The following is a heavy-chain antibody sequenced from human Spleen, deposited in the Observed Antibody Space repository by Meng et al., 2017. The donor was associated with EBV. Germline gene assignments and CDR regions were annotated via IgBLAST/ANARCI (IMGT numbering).Heavy chain of an antibody. CDR3: ARAGLNWNYNF. CDR2: INPSGDTT. J-gene: IGHJ4*02. V-gene: IGHV1-46*01. CDR1: GYTFTTYV. D-gene: IGHD1-7*01. Sequence: QVQLVQSGAEVRNPGDSVKVSCKASGYTFTTYVVNWVRQAPGQGLEWMGIINPSGDTTSYSQKFQGRVSLTRDTSTSTVYMELSSLTSDDTAIYFCARAGLNWNYNFWGQGTLVTVSS.